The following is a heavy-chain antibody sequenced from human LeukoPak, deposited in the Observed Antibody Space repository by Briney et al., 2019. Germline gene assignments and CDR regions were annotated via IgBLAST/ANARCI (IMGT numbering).Heavy chain of an antibody. J-gene: IGHJ3*02. CDR2: IYTSGST. V-gene: IGHV4-4*07. Sequence: SETLSLTCTVSGGSISSYYWSWIRQPAGKGLEWIGRIYTSGSTNYNPSLKSRVTMSVDTSKNQFSLKLSSVTAADTAVYYCARGLYCSSTSCYLLVVRDAFDIWGQGTMVTVSS. D-gene: IGHD2-2*01. CDR1: GGSISSYY. CDR3: ARGLYCSSTSCYLLVVRDAFDI.